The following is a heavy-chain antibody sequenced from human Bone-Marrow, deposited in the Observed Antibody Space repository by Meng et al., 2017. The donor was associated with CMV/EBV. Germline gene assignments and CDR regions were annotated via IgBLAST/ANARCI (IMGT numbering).Heavy chain of an antibody. CDR1: GLTFSSYA. Sequence: GGSLRLSCAASGLTFSSYAMHWVRQAPGKGLEWVAVISYDGSNKYYADSVKGRFTISRDNSKNTLYLQMNSLRAEDTAVYYCARLFVSGSYSLDKVDYWGQGTLVTVSS. D-gene: IGHD1-26*01. CDR3: ARLFVSGSYSLDKVDY. V-gene: IGHV3-30-3*01. J-gene: IGHJ4*02. CDR2: ISYDGSNK.